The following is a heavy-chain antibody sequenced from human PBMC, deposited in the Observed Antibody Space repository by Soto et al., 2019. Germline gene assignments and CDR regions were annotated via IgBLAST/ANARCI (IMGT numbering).Heavy chain of an antibody. CDR1: GGSISSGGYY. J-gene: IGHJ4*02. V-gene: IGHV4-31*03. CDR3: ARCDDSSGLYYFDY. Sequence: KTSETLSLTCTVSGGSISSGGYYWSWIRQHPGKGLEWIGYIYYSGSTYYNPSLKSRVTISVDTSKNQFSLKLSSVTAADTAVYYCARCDDSSGLYYFDYWGQGALVTVSS. D-gene: IGHD3-22*01. CDR2: IYYSGST.